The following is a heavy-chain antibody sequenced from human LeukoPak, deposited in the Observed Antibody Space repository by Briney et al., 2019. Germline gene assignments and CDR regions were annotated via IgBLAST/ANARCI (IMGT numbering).Heavy chain of an antibody. CDR3: TRGGTTDQYFDY. CDR2: MRSKTNDYTT. J-gene: IGHJ4*02. V-gene: IGHV3-73*01. CDR1: GFRFSGYG. D-gene: IGHD1-14*01. Sequence: GGSLRLSCAASGFRFSGYGINWVRQDSGQGLEWVGRMRSKTNDYTTTYAASVRGRFTVSRDDSKNTAYLQMSSLKIEDTAVYYCTRGGTTDQYFDYWGQGTLVTVSS.